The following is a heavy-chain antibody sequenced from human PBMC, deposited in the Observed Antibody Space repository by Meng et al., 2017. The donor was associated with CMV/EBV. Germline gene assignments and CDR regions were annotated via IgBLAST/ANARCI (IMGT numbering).Heavy chain of an antibody. CDR3: ARDRRPGYYYDSSGYYSDGFDP. CDR2: IYYSGST. J-gene: IGHJ5*02. V-gene: IGHV4-39*07. Sequence: SYDWGWIRQPPGKGLEWIGSIYYSGSTYYHPSLKSRVTISVDTSKNQFSLKLSSVTAADTAVYYCARDRRPGYYYDSSGYYSDGFDPWGQGTLVTVSS. D-gene: IGHD3-22*01. CDR1: SYD.